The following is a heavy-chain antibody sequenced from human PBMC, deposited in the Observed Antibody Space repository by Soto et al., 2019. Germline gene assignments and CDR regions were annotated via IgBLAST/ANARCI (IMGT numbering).Heavy chain of an antibody. V-gene: IGHV4-61*01. CDR1: GGFVSSGSYY. J-gene: IGHJ4*02. CDR3: ARWYYYGSGRREFDY. CDR2: LYYSGST. Sequence: SETLSLTCTVSGGFVSSGSYYWTWIRQPPWKGLEWIGYLYYSGSTNYNPSLKSRVTISLDTSKNQFSLKLSSVTAADTAVYYCARWYYYGSGRREFDYWGQGXLVTVYS. D-gene: IGHD3-10*01.